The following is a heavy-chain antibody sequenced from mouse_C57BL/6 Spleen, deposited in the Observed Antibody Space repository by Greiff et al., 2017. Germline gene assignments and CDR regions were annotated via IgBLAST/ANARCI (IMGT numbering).Heavy chain of an antibody. D-gene: IGHD2-10*02. J-gene: IGHJ3*01. CDR2: IDPSDSYT. CDR3: ARLYGNYVGWFAY. V-gene: IGHV1-69*01. Sequence: QVQLQQPGAELVMPGASVKLSCKASGYTFTSYWMHWVKQRPGKGLEWIGEIDPSDSYTNYNQKFKGKSTLTVDKSSSTAYMQLSSLTSEDSAVEYCARLYGNYVGWFAYWGQGTLVTVSA. CDR1: GYTFTSYW.